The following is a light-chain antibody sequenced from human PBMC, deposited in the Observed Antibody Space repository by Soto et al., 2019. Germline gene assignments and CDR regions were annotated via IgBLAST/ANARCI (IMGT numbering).Light chain of an antibody. V-gene: IGKV3-20*01. Sequence: EIVLTQSPGTLSLSPGERATLSCRASQSVSSSYLAWYQQKPGQAPRLLIYGASSRATGIPDRFSGRVSGTDFTLTISRLEPEDFAVYYCQQYGSPWTFGQGTKVEIK. CDR1: QSVSSSY. CDR2: GAS. J-gene: IGKJ1*01. CDR3: QQYGSPWT.